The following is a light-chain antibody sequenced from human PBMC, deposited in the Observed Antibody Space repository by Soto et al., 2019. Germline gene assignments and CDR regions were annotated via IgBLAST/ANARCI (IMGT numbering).Light chain of an antibody. Sequence: DIQLTQSPSSLSASVGDRVTITCRASQGISSYLAWYQQKPGKAPELLIYAASTLQSGVPSRFSGSGSGTDFTLTISCLQSEDFATYYCQQYYSFPQTFGQGTKVDIK. V-gene: IGKV1-9*01. CDR1: QGISSY. J-gene: IGKJ1*01. CDR2: AAS. CDR3: QQYYSFPQT.